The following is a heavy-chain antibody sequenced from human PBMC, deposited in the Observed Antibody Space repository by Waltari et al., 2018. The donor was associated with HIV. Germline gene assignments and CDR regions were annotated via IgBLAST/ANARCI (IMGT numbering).Heavy chain of an antibody. J-gene: IGHJ6*02. D-gene: IGHD3-10*02. CDR2: IVVGSGNT. CDR1: GFTFTSSA. V-gene: IGHV1-58*01. Sequence: QMQLVQSGPEVKKPGTSVKVSCKASGFTFTSSAVQWVRQARGQRLEWIGWIVVGSGNTNYAQKFQERVTITRDMSTSTAYMELSSLRSEDTAVYYCAAHVRGDYYYGMDVWGQGTTVTVSS. CDR3: AAHVRGDYYYGMDV.